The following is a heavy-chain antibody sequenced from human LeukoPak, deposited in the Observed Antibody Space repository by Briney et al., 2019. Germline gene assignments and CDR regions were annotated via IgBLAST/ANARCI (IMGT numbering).Heavy chain of an antibody. V-gene: IGHV4-59*01. D-gene: IGHD6-19*01. J-gene: IGHJ3*02. CDR2: IYYSGST. CDR1: GGSISSYY. CDR3: ARSTVYSSGWYDAFDI. Sequence: PSETLSLTCTVSGGSISSYYWSWIRQPPGKGLEGIGYIYYSGSTNYKPSLKSRVTISVDTSKNQFSLKLSSVTAADTAVYYCARSTVYSSGWYDAFDIWGQGTMVTVSS.